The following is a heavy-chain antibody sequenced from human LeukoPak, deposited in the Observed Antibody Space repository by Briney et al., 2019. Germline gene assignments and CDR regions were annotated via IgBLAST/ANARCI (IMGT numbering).Heavy chain of an antibody. V-gene: IGHV1-46*01. Sequence: ASVKVSCKASGYTFTSYYMHWVRRAPGQGLEWMGIINPSGGSTSYAQKFQGRVTMTRDTSTSTVYMELSSLRSEDTAVYYCAREPSSGWSGATNDYWGQGTLVTVSS. D-gene: IGHD6-19*01. CDR2: INPSGGST. CDR3: AREPSSGWSGATNDY. CDR1: GYTFTSYY. J-gene: IGHJ4*02.